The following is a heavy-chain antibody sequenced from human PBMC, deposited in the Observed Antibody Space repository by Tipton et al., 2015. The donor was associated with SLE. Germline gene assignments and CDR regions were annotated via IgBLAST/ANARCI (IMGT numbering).Heavy chain of an antibody. Sequence: SLRLSCAASGFTFSDYGMNWVRQAPGKGLEWVAVVWYGGNDKNYADSVRGRFTISRDNSKNTLYLQMNSLRAEDTAVYYCANSLSYYYGMDVWGQGITVTVSS. J-gene: IGHJ6*02. CDR2: VWYGGNDK. V-gene: IGHV3-33*06. CDR1: GFTFSDYG. D-gene: IGHD2/OR15-2a*01. CDR3: ANSLSYYYGMDV.